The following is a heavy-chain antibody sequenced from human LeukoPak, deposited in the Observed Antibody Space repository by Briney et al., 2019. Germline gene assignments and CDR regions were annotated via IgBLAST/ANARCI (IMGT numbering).Heavy chain of an antibody. CDR1: EFTFRSYS. V-gene: IGHV3-48*01. J-gene: IGHJ4*02. D-gene: IGHD1-26*01. CDR2: ISSSSSTI. CDR3: ARSRGNSESYPLDY. Sequence: GGSLRLSCEASEFTFRSYSMNWVRQAPGKGLEWVSYISSSSSTIYCAESVKGRFTISRDNAKNSLYLQMNSLRVEDTAVYYCARSRGNSESYPLDYWGQGTLVTVSS.